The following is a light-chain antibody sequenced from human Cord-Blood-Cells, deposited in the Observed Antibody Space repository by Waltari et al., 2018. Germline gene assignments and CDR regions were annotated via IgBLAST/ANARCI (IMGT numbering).Light chain of an antibody. CDR3: SSYAGSNNLV. J-gene: IGLJ2*01. V-gene: IGLV2-8*01. CDR1: RSDVGGYNY. CDR2: EVS. Sequence: QSALTQPPSASGSPGQSVTISCTGTRSDVGGYNYVSWYQQHPGKPPTLMIYEVSKRPSAVPDLFSGSKSGNTASLTVSGLRAEDEADYYCSSYAGSNNLVFGGGTELTVL.